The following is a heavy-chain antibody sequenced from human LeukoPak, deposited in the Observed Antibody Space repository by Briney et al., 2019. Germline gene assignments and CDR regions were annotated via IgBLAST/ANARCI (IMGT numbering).Heavy chain of an antibody. J-gene: IGHJ4*02. CDR1: GFTFSSYG. V-gene: IGHV3-7*01. CDR3: ASGHGDLFDY. Sequence: GGSLRLSCAASGFTFSSYGMHWVRQAPGKGLEWVANIKQDGSEKYYVDSVKGRFTISRDNAKNSLYLQMNSLRAEDTAVYYCASGHGDLFDYWGQGTLVTVSS. D-gene: IGHD4-17*01. CDR2: IKQDGSEK.